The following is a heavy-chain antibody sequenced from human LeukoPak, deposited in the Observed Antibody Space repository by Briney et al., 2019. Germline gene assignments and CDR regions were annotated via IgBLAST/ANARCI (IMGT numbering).Heavy chain of an antibody. Sequence: ASVKVSCKASGYTFTGYYMYWVRQAPGQGVEWMGRINPNSGGTNYAQKFQGRVTMTREPSISTGYMELSRLRYDDTAVYYCVRGGLYWGQGTLVTVSS. D-gene: IGHD3-16*01. J-gene: IGHJ4*02. CDR2: INPNSGGT. CDR3: VRGGLY. CDR1: GYTFTGYY. V-gene: IGHV1-2*06.